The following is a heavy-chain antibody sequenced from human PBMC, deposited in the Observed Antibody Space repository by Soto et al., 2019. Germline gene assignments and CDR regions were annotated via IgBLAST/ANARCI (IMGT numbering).Heavy chain of an antibody. D-gene: IGHD6-6*01. V-gene: IGHV5-10-1*01. CDR1: GYSFTSYW. CDR2: IDPSDSYT. CDR3: ASTVGSEYSSSPHNGMDV. J-gene: IGHJ6*02. Sequence: GESLKISCKGSGYSFTSYWISWVRQMPGKGLEWMGRIDPSDSYTNYSPSFQGHVTISADKSISTAYLQWSSLKASDTAMYYCASTVGSEYSSSPHNGMDVWGQGTTVTVSS.